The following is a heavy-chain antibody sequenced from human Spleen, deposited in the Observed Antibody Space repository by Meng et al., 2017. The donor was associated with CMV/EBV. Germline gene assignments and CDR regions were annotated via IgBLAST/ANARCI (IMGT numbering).Heavy chain of an antibody. V-gene: IGHV1-8*02. D-gene: IGHD2-21*01. CDR2: INPNSGNT. CDR3: AKSKKAIAPRVTPSYYFDF. CDR1: FSLHD. J-gene: IGHJ4*02. Sequence: FSLHDINWVRQAPGQGLEWVGWINPNSGNTGLAQKFQGRSSLTRNTSITTAYLEMGRLRSEDTAVFYCAKSKKAIAPRVTPSYYFDFWGQGTLVTVSS.